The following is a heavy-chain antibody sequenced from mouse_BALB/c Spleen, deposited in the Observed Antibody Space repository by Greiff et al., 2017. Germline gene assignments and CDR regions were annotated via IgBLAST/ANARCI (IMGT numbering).Heavy chain of an antibody. J-gene: IGHJ4*01. CDR3: ARDGNYGGAMDY. CDR2: IRNKANGYTT. Sequence: EVQGVESGGGLVQPGGSLRLSCATSGFTFTDYYMSWVRQPPGKALEWLGFIRNKANGYTTEYSASVKGRFTISRDNSQSILYLQMNTLRAEDSATYYCARDGNYGGAMDYWGQGTSVTVSS. D-gene: IGHD2-1*01. CDR1: GFTFTDYY. V-gene: IGHV7-3*02.